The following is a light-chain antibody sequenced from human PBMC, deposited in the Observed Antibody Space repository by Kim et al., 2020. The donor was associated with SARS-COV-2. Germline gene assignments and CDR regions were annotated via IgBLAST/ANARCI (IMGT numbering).Light chain of an antibody. CDR2: EVS. CDR3: SSYTSSSTLYV. V-gene: IGLV2-18*02. Sequence: QSVTIPCTGTSSDVGSYNLVSWYQQPPGTAPKLMIYEVSKRPSGVPDRFSGSKSGNTASLTISGLQAEDEADYYCSSYTSSSTLYVFGTGTKVTVL. CDR1: SSDVGSYNL. J-gene: IGLJ1*01.